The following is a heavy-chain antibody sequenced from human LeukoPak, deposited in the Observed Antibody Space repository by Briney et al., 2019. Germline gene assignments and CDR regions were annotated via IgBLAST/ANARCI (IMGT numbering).Heavy chain of an antibody. CDR1: EGSISSNSYY. CDR3: ARDHVPSIAAAGTLSGFDP. D-gene: IGHD6-13*01. J-gene: IGHJ5*02. CDR2: IYYSGST. V-gene: IGHV4-39*07. Sequence: PSETLSLTCTVSEGSISSNSYYWGWIRQPPGKGLEWIGSIYYSGSTYYNPSLKSRVTISVDTSKNQFSLRLSSVTAADTAVYYCARDHVPSIAAAGTLSGFDPWGQGTLVTVSS.